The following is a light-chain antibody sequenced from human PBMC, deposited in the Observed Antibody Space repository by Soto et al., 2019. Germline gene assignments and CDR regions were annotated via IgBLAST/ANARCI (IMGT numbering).Light chain of an antibody. CDR2: DNN. V-gene: IGLV1-51*01. CDR1: SSIIGNNY. Sequence: QSVLTQPPSVSAASGQKVTISCSGSSSIIGNNYVSWYQQFPGRAPKPLIYDNNKRPSGIPDRFSGSESGTSATLGITGLQTGDEADYYCGTWDSSLNAGVFGGGTKVTVL. J-gene: IGLJ2*01. CDR3: GTWDSSLNAGV.